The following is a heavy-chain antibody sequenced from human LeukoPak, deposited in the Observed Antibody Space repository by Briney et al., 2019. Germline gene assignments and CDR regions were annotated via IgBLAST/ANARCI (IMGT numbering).Heavy chain of an antibody. CDR1: GDTFSSYA. J-gene: IGHJ5*02. V-gene: IGHV1-69*01. CDR2: IIPIFGTA. D-gene: IGHD6-13*01. Sequence: SVKLSCKASGDTFSSYAISWVRQAPGQGLEWMGGIIPIFGTANYAQKSQGRVTITADDSTSTAYMELSSLRSEDTAVYYCARVNSSWYVDNWFDPWGQGTLVTVSS. CDR3: ARVNSSWYVDNWFDP.